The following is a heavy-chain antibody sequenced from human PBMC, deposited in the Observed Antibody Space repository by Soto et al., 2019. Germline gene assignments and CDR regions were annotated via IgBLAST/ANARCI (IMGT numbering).Heavy chain of an antibody. CDR2: VRNKANSDTT. D-gene: IGHD2-2*02. CDR3: ARSYPARPSYSDF. CDR1: GFTCSDHY. Sequence: EVQLVESGGDLVQPGGSLRLSCAASGFTCSDHYMDWVRQAPGKGLEWVGRVRNKANSDTTEDAASVRGRFTISRDASRNSLFLHMNSLKTEDTALYYCARSYPARPSYSDFWGQGTLVTVSS. V-gene: IGHV3-72*01. J-gene: IGHJ4*02.